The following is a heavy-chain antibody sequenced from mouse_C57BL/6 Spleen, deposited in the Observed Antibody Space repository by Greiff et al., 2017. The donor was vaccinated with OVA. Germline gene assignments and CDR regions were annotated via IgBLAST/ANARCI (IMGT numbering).Heavy chain of an antibody. D-gene: IGHD3-2*02. CDR2: ISDGGSYT. CDR1: GFTFSSYA. V-gene: IGHV5-4*01. CDR3: ARDQSSSGYDY. J-gene: IGHJ2*01. Sequence: EVMLVESGGGLVKPGGSLKLSCAASGFTFSSYAMSWVRQTPEKRLEWVATISDGGSYTYYPDNVKGRFTISRDNAKNNLYLQMSHLKSEDTAMYYCARDQSSSGYDYWGQGTTLTVSS.